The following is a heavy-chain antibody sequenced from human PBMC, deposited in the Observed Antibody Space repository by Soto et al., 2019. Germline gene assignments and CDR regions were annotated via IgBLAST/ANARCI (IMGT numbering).Heavy chain of an antibody. CDR3: ARGLEVYGFGY. D-gene: IGHD3-10*01. J-gene: IGHJ4*02. CDR2: INAGNGNT. Sequence: ASVKVSCKASGYTFTSYAMHWVRQAPGQRLEWMGWINAGNGNTKYSQKFQGRVTITRDTSASTAYMELSSLRSEDTAAYYCARGLEVYGFGYWGQGTLVTVSS. CDR1: GYTFTSYA. V-gene: IGHV1-3*01.